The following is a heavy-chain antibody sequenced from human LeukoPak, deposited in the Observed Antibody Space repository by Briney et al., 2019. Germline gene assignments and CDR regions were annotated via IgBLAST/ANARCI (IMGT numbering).Heavy chain of an antibody. Sequence: SETLSLTCSVSGGSISGHYWSWIRQPPGKGLEWIGSIYYSGSTYYNPSLKSRVTISVDTSKNQFSLKLSSVTAADTAVYYCARGEYSSSSDYWGQGTLVTVSS. D-gene: IGHD6-6*01. V-gene: IGHV4-39*07. CDR3: ARGEYSSSSDY. CDR2: IYYSGST. CDR1: GGSISGHY. J-gene: IGHJ4*02.